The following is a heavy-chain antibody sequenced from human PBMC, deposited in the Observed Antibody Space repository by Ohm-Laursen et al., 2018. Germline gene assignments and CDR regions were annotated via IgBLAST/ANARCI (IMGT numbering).Heavy chain of an antibody. CDR2: ISGTGTRT. D-gene: IGHD3-3*01. J-gene: IGHJ4*02. V-gene: IGHV3-23*01. CDR1: GFTFSSYE. CDR3: AKDQRGEDLERLRFDY. Sequence: GSLRLSCTASGFTFSSYEMNWVRQAPGKGLEWVSAISGTGTRTTYANSVKGRFTISRDSSKNTLYLQMNSLRPEDTAVYYCAKDQRGEDLERLRFDYWGQGTLVTVSS.